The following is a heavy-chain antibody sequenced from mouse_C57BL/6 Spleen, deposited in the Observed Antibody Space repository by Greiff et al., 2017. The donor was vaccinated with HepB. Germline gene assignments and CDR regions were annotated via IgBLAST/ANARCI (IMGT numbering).Heavy chain of an antibody. CDR2: IDPENGDT. CDR1: GFNIKDDY. V-gene: IGHV14-4*01. D-gene: IGHD1-1*01. CDR3: TFITTVVS. J-gene: IGHJ3*01. Sequence: EVKLMESGAELVRPGASVKLSCTASGFNIKDDYMHWVKQRPEQGLEWIGWIDPENGDTEYASKFQGKATITADTSSNTAYLQLSSLTSEDTAVYYCTFITTVVSWGQGTLVTVSA.